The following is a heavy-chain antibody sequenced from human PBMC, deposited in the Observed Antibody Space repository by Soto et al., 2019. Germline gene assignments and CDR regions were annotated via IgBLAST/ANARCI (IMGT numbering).Heavy chain of an antibody. V-gene: IGHV4-59*01. CDR2: IYYSGST. Sequence: PSETLSLTCTVSGGSISSYYWSWIRQPPGKGLEWIGYIYYSGSTNYNPSLKSRVTISVDTSKNQFSLKLSSVTAADTAVYYCESDHGDLVYFSTRRSFDL. J-gene: IGHJ2*01. D-gene: IGHD4-17*01. CDR3: ESDHGDLVYFSTRRSFDL. CDR1: GGSISSYY.